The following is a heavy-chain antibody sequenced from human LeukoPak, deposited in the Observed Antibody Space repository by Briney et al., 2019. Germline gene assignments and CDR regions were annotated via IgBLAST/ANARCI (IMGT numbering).Heavy chain of an antibody. J-gene: IGHJ4*02. CDR3: AGGSGWLIDY. Sequence: GGSLGLSCAASGFTFSGFWMSWVRQAPGKGLQWVANIKKDGSEKYYVDSVKGRFTISRDNAKNSVYLQMNSLKAEDTAVYYCAGGSGWLIDYWGQGTLVTVSS. D-gene: IGHD6-19*01. V-gene: IGHV3-7*04. CDR2: IKKDGSEK. CDR1: GFTFSGFW.